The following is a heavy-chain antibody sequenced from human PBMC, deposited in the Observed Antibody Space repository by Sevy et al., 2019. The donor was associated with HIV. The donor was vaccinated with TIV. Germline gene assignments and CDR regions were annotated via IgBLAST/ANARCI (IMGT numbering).Heavy chain of an antibody. CDR1: GFTFSSYW. Sequence: GGSLRLSCAASGFTFSSYWMSWVRQAPGKGLEWVANIKQDGSEKYYVDSVKGRFTISRDKSKNSLYLQRNSLRAEDTAVYYCAGDGAGGYDFWSGYTTNWFDPWGQGTLVTVSS. CDR3: AGDGAGGYDFWSGYTTNWFDP. CDR2: IKQDGSEK. J-gene: IGHJ5*02. V-gene: IGHV3-7*01. D-gene: IGHD3-3*01.